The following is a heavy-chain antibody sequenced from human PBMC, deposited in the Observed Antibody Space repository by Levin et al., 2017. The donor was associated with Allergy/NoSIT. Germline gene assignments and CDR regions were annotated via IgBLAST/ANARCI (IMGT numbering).Heavy chain of an antibody. CDR2: ISAYNGNT. D-gene: IGHD3-3*01. CDR3: ARDLVTIFGVGDAFDI. CDR1: GYTFTSYG. Sequence: GESLKISCKASGYTFTSYGISWVRQAPGQGLEWMGWISAYNGNTNYAQKLQGRVTMTTDTSTSTAYMELRSLRSDDTAVYYCARDLVTIFGVGDAFDIWGQGTMVTVSS. J-gene: IGHJ3*02. V-gene: IGHV1-18*01.